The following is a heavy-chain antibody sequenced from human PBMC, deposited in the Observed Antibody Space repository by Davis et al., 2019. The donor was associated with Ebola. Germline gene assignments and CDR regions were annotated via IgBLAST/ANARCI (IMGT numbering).Heavy chain of an antibody. J-gene: IGHJ5*02. CDR2: IYPGDSDT. CDR3: ARRQNYWSSTSCYGGWFDP. CDR1: GYSFTSYW. D-gene: IGHD2-2*01. Sequence: GESLKISCKGSGYSFTSYWIGWVRQMPGKGLEWMGIIYPGDSDTRYSPSFQGQVTISADKSISTAYLQWSSLKASDTAMYYCARRQNYWSSTSCYGGWFDPWGQGTLVTVSS. V-gene: IGHV5-51*01.